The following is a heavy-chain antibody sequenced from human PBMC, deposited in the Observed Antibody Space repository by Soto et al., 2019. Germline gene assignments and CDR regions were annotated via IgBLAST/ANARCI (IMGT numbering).Heavy chain of an antibody. CDR1: GGSISSGGYY. V-gene: IGHV4-31*03. J-gene: IGHJ4*02. D-gene: IGHD2-2*01. CDR2: IYYSGST. Sequence: SSETLSLTCTVSGGSISSGGYYWSWIRQHPGKGLEWIGYIYYSGSTYYNPSLKSRVTISVDTSKNQFSLKLSSVTAADTAVYYCAMRYCSSTSCSFDYWGQGTLVTVPS. CDR3: AMRYCSSTSCSFDY.